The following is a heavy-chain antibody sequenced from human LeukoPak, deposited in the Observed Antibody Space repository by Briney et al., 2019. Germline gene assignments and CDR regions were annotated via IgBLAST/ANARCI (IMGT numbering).Heavy chain of an antibody. Sequence: GGSLRLSCAASGFTFTRYWMHWVRQAPGKGLVWVSRINTDGSSTAYADSVKGRFTISRDNAKNTVYLQMNSLRAEDTAVYYCASHDDYGGNSAYWGQGTLVTVSS. J-gene: IGHJ4*02. CDR3: ASHDDYGGNSAY. V-gene: IGHV3-74*01. CDR1: GFTFTRYW. CDR2: INTDGSST. D-gene: IGHD4-23*01.